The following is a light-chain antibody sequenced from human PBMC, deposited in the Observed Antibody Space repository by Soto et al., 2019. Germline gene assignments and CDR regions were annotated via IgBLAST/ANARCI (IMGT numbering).Light chain of an antibody. V-gene: IGLV2-14*01. J-gene: IGLJ3*02. CDR1: SSDVGGYNY. Sequence: HSALTQPASVSGSPGQSITISCTGTSSDVGGYNYVSWYQQHPGKAPKLMIYEVTNRPSGVSNRFSGSKSGNAASLTISGLQAEDEADYYCNSYTSSSTWVFGGGTKLTVL. CDR2: EVT. CDR3: NSYTSSSTWV.